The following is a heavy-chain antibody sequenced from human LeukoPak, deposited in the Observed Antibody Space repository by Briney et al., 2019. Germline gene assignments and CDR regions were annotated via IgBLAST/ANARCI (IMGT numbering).Heavy chain of an antibody. CDR1: GFTFSSYG. CDR3: AKPGTWELLTAFDI. CDR2: IRYDGSNK. D-gene: IGHD1-26*01. J-gene: IGHJ3*02. V-gene: IGHV3-30*02. Sequence: GGSLRLSCAASGFTFSSYGMHWVRQAPGKGLEWVAFIRYDGSNKYYADSVKGRFTISRDNSKNTLYLQMNSLRAEDTAVYYCAKPGTWELLTAFDIWGQGTMVTVSS.